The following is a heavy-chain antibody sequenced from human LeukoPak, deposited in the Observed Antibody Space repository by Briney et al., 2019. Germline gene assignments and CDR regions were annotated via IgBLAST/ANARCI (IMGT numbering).Heavy chain of an antibody. CDR1: GGSISSGSYY. Sequence: PSQTLSLTCTVSGGSISSGSYYWSWIRQPAGKGLEWIGRIYTSGSTNYNPSLKSRVTISVDTSKNQFSLKLSSVTAADTAVCYCARGSYSSGWSPGYYFDYWGQGTLVTVSS. CDR2: IYTSGST. V-gene: IGHV4-61*02. CDR3: ARGSYSSGWSPGYYFDY. D-gene: IGHD6-19*01. J-gene: IGHJ4*02.